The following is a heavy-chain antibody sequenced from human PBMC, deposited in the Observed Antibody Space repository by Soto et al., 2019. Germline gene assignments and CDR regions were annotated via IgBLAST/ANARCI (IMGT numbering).Heavy chain of an antibody. CDR2: ISWSSGSI. D-gene: IGHD3-3*01. CDR3: AKGVGITSFGEYMDV. Sequence: EVQLVESGGGLVQPGRSLRLSCAASGITFDDYAMHWVRQAPGKGLQWVSGISWSSGSIAYVDSVKGRFTISRDNAKNSLYLQMNSLRAEDTAFYYCAKGVGITSFGEYMDVWGKGTAVTVSS. CDR1: GITFDDYA. V-gene: IGHV3-9*01. J-gene: IGHJ6*03.